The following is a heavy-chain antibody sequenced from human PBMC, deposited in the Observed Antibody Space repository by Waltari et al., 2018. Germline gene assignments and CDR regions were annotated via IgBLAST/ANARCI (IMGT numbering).Heavy chain of an antibody. V-gene: IGHV4-39*01. J-gene: IGHJ4*02. CDR1: GGSISSSSYY. D-gene: IGHD6-19*01. CDR2: IYYSGNT. CDR3: ASLRSGWYFDY. Sequence: QLQLQESGPGLVKPSETLSLTCTVSGGSISSSSYYWGWFRQPPGKGLEWIGSIYYSGNTYYNPSLKSRVTISVYTSKNQFSLKLSSVTAADTAVYYCASLRSGWYFDYWGQGTLVTVSS.